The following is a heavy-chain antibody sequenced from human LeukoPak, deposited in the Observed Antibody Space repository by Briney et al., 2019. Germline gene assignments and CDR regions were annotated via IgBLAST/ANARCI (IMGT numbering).Heavy chain of an antibody. CDR2: ISSSSSYI. D-gene: IGHD4-23*01. J-gene: IGHJ4*02. Sequence: GGSLRLSCAASGFTFSSYSMNWVRQAPGEGLEWVSSISSSSSYIYYADSVKDRFTISRDNAKNSLYLQMNSLRAEDTAVYYCARDIGRVVPVVTPNLGESWDYWGQGTLVTVSS. CDR1: GFTFSSYS. V-gene: IGHV3-21*01. CDR3: ARDIGRVVPVVTPNLGESWDY.